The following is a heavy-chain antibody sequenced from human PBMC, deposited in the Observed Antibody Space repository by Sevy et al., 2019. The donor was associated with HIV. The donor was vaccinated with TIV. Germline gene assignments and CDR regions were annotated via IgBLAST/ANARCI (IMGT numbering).Heavy chain of an antibody. CDR1: AFNFSIYG. V-gene: IGHV3-33*01. Sequence: GGSLRLSCAASAFNFSIYGMHWVRQAPDKGLEWVALIWYDGSNKYYADSVKGRFTISRDNSKSTLYLQMNSLRAEDTAVYYCARGRDYGNFDYWVQGTLVTVSS. CDR3: ARGRDYGNFDY. CDR2: IWYDGSNK. D-gene: IGHD4-17*01. J-gene: IGHJ4*02.